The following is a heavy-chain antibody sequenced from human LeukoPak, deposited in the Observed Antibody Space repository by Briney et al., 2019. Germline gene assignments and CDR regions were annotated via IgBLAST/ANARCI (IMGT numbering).Heavy chain of an antibody. J-gene: IGHJ4*02. V-gene: IGHV3-9*01. CDR3: AKTPLSDLAVRYYFDY. D-gene: IGHD6-19*01. CDR2: ISWNSGSI. Sequence: GGSLRLSCAASGFTFSSYAMSWVRQAPGKGLEWVSGISWNSGSIGYADSVKGRFTISRDNAKNSLYLQMNSLRAEDTALYYCAKTPLSDLAVRYYFDYWGQGTLVTVSS. CDR1: GFTFSSYA.